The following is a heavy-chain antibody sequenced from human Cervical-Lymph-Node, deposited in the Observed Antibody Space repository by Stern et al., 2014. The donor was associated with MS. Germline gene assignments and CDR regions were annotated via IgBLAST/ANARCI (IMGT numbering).Heavy chain of an antibody. CDR1: GDSFASYP. D-gene: IGHD4-17*01. Sequence: VHLVESGAEVKKPGASVKVSCKASGDSFASYPIHWLRPAPGQGPVWMGIVNPTDGRTTYAQTFKGRVTMTRDTSTRTVYMELSSLRPEDTAMYFCANPLPYANWGQGTRVTVSS. CDR3: ANPLPYAN. CDR2: VNPTDGRT. V-gene: IGHV1-46*03. J-gene: IGHJ1*01.